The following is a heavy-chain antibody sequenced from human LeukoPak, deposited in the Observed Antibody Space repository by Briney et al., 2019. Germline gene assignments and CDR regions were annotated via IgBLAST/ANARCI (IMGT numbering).Heavy chain of an antibody. V-gene: IGHV4-59*01. D-gene: IGHD1-1*01. Sequence: SETLSLTCSVSGGSINSNYWSWIRQPPGKGLEWIGYIYYSGNTNYNPSLKSRVSISVDTSKNQFSLKLSSVTAADTAVYYCAAGQLERHVYNWFDPWGQGTLVTVSS. CDR1: GGSINSNY. J-gene: IGHJ5*02. CDR2: IYYSGNT. CDR3: AAGQLERHVYNWFDP.